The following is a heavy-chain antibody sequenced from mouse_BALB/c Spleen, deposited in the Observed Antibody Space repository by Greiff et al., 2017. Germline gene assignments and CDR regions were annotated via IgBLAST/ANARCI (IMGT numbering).Heavy chain of an antibody. CDR2: ISTYYGDA. V-gene: IGHV1S137*01. Sequence: QVQLKQSGAELVRPGVSVKISCKGSGYTFTDYAMHWVTQSHAKSLEWIGVISTYYGDASYNQKFKGKATMTVDKSSSTAYMELARLTSEDSVIYYCAREVGGYSVYFDYWGQGTTLTVSS. CDR3: AREVGGYSVYFDY. J-gene: IGHJ2*01. CDR1: GYTFTDYA. D-gene: IGHD2-3*01.